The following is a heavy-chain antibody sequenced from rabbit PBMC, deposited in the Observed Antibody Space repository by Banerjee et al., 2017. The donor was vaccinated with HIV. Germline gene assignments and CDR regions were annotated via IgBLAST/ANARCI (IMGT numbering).Heavy chain of an antibody. Sequence: QEQLEESGGDLVKPEGSLTLSCKASGFDFSVYGLSWVRQAPGKGLEWIGYIEPIFGRTYYASWVNGRFTISSHNAQNTLYLQLNSLTAADTATYFCVRDLGYDDYSEKGYFNLWGQGTLVTVS. D-gene: IGHD2-1*01. CDR1: GFDFSVYG. CDR3: VRDLGYDDYSEKGYFNL. CDR2: IEPIFGRT. V-gene: IGHV1S47*01. J-gene: IGHJ4*01.